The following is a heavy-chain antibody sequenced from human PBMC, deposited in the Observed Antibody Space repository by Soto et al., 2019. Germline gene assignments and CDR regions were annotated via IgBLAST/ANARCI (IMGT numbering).Heavy chain of an antibody. V-gene: IGHV1-18*01. CDR3: ARDLVSGYVEWYFDL. CDR1: GYTFTSYG. CDR2: ISAYNGNT. Sequence: ASVKVSCKASGYTFTSYGISWVRQAHRQGLEWMGWISAYNGNTNYAQKLQGRVTMTTDTSTSTAYMELRSLRSDDTAVYYCARDLVSGYVEWYFDLWGRGTLVTVSS. D-gene: IGHD5-12*01. J-gene: IGHJ2*01.